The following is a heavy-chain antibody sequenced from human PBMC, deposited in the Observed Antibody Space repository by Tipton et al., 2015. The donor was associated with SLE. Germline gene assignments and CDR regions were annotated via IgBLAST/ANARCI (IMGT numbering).Heavy chain of an antibody. Sequence: TLSLTCTVSGGSISSGGYYWSWIRQHPGKGLEWIGYIYYSGSTYYNPSLKSRVTISVDTSKNQFSLKLSSVTAADTAVYYCARVDSSGYLYYYYYYMDVWGKGTTVTVSS. CDR3: ARVDSSGYLYYYYYYMDV. D-gene: IGHD3-22*01. J-gene: IGHJ6*03. CDR1: GGSISSGGYY. CDR2: IYYSGST. V-gene: IGHV4-31*03.